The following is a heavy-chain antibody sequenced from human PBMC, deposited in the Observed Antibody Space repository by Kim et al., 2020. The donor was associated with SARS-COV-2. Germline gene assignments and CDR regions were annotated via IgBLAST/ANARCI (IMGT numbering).Heavy chain of an antibody. J-gene: IGHJ4*02. D-gene: IGHD1-26*01. V-gene: IGHV3-33*01. Sequence: YADSGKGLFTISRDNSKNTLYLQMNSLRAEDTAVYYCARDRGVGAVYFDYWGQGTLVTVSS. CDR3: ARDRGVGAVYFDY.